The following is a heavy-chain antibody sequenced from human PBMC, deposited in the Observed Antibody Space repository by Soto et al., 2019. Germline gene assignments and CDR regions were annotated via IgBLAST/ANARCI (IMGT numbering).Heavy chain of an antibody. CDR3: ARTYYDILTGYYVNSYYFDY. CDR1: GGSISSSSYY. D-gene: IGHD3-9*01. Sequence: SETLSLTCTVSGGSISSSSYYWGWIRQPPGKGLEWIGYIYYSGSTNYNPSLKSRVTISVDTSKNQFSLKLSSVTAADTAVYYCARTYYDILTGYYVNSYYFDYWGQGTLVTVSS. V-gene: IGHV4-61*05. J-gene: IGHJ4*02. CDR2: IYYSGST.